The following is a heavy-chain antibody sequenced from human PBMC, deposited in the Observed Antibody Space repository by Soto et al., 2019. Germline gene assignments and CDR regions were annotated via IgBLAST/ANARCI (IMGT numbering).Heavy chain of an antibody. CDR2: IIPIFGTA. J-gene: IGHJ2*01. D-gene: IGHD6-13*01. CDR3: ARGLPPISAAGPLQSHWYFDL. V-gene: IGHV1-69*13. Sequence: ASVKVSCKASGGTFSSYAISWVRQAPGQGLEWMGGIIPIFGTANYAQKFQGRVTITGDESTSTAYMELSSLRSEDTAVYYCARGLPPISAAGPLQSHWYFDLWGRGTLVTVSS. CDR1: GGTFSSYA.